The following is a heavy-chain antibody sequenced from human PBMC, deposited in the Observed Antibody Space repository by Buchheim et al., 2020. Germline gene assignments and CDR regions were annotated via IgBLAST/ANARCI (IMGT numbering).Heavy chain of an antibody. V-gene: IGHV4-59*08. CDR3: ARHKSDYYDSSGYSFDY. J-gene: IGHJ4*02. D-gene: IGHD3-22*01. Sequence: QVQLQESGPGLVKPSETLSLTCTVSGGSISSYYWSWIRQPPGKGLEWVGYIYYSGSTNYNPSLKSRVTISVDTSKNQFSLKLSSVTAADTAVYYCARHKSDYYDSSGYSFDYWGQGTL. CDR2: IYYSGST. CDR1: GGSISSYY.